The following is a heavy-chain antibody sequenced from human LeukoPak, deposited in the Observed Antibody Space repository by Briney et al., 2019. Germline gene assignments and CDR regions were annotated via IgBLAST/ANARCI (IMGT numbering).Heavy chain of an antibody. Sequence: GGSLRLSCVASGFTLSSYDMFWVRQAPGKGLEWVADISYNGSIKYYADFVEGRFTISRDNSRNTLFLQMNSLRTEDTAVYYCAKDWGQVPASISGHWGQGTLVTVSS. CDR3: AKDWGQVPASISGH. J-gene: IGHJ1*01. CDR1: GFTLSSYD. CDR2: ISYNGSIK. D-gene: IGHD2-2*01. V-gene: IGHV3-30*18.